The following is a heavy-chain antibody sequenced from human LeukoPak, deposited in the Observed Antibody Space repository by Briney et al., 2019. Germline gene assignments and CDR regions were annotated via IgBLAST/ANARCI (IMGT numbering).Heavy chain of an antibody. CDR3: ARDFDFEALVP. CDR2: ISSSGSTI. D-gene: IGHD5-18*01. Sequence: GGSLRLSCAASGFTFSSYEMNWVRQAPGKGLEWVSYISSSGSTIYYADSVKGRFTISRDNAKNSLYLQMNSLRAEDTAVYYCARDFDFEALVPWGQGTLVTVSS. CDR1: GFTFSSYE. V-gene: IGHV3-48*03. J-gene: IGHJ5*02.